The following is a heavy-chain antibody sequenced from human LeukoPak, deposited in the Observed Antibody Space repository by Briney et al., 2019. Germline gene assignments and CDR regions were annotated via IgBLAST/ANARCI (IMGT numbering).Heavy chain of an antibody. D-gene: IGHD6-13*01. CDR1: GGSIGSYY. Sequence: TASETLSLTCTVSGGSIGSYYWSWIRQPPGKGLEWIGYIYTSGSTNYNPSLKSRVTISVDTSKNQFSLKLSSVTAADTAVYYCARHHKQLDANYYYYYMDVWGKGTTVTVSS. J-gene: IGHJ6*03. CDR2: IYTSGST. CDR3: ARHHKQLDANYYYYYMDV. V-gene: IGHV4-4*09.